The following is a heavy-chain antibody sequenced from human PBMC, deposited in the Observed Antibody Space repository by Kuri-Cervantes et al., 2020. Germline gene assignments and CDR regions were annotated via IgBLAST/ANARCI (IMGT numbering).Heavy chain of an antibody. V-gene: IGHV3-7*01. CDR1: GFPLRTYS. CDR3: ARELAAAFNFDY. D-gene: IGHD6-13*01. J-gene: IGHJ4*02. CDR2: IKQDGSEK. Sequence: GESLKISCEASGFPLRTYSMSWVRQAPGKGLEWVANIKQDGSEKYYVDSVKGRFTISRDNAKNSLYLQMNSLRAEDTAVYYCARELAAAFNFDYWGQGTLVTVSS.